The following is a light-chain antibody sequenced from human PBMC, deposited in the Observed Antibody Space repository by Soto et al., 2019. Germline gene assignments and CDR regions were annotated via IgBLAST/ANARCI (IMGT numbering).Light chain of an antibody. J-gene: IGLJ3*02. CDR2: EDN. CDR3: QSFDSSNWV. CDR1: SGSIASNY. V-gene: IGLV6-57*04. Sequence: NFMLTQPHSVSESPGKRVTISCTRSSGSIASNYVQWYQQRPGSAPTTVIYEDNLRPSGVPDRFSGSIDSSSNSASLTISGLKTEDEADYYCQSFDSSNWVFGGGTQLTVL.